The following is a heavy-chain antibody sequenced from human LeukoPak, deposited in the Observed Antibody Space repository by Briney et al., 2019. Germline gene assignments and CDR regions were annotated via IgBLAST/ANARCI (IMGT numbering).Heavy chain of an antibody. V-gene: IGHV3-23*01. CDR3: ARHTGSTWSTGY. CDR1: GLTFSSYA. CDR2: ISGSGGST. D-gene: IGHD6-13*01. Sequence: GGSLRLSCGVSGLTFSSYAMSWVRQAPGKGLECVSAISGSGGSTYYADSVKGRFTISRDISNNTLYLQMSSLRAGDTAVYYCARHTGSTWSTGYWGQGTLVTVSS. J-gene: IGHJ4*02.